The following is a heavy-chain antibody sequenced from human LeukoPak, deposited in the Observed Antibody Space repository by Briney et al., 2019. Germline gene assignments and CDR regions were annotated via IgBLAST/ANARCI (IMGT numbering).Heavy chain of an antibody. V-gene: IGHV4-31*03. CDR1: GGSISTGGYC. CDR3: ARGLASAAAGIGY. Sequence: SQSLSLTCTVSGGSISTGGYCWSWNREHEGKGLELIGYIYYSGSTYYNPSLKSRVTISVDTSKNQFSLKLSSVTAADTAVYYCARGLASAAAGIGYWGQGTLVTVSA. D-gene: IGHD6-13*01. J-gene: IGHJ4*02. CDR2: IYYSGST.